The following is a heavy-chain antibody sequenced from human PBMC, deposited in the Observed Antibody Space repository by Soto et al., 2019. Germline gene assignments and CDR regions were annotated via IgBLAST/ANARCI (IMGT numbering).Heavy chain of an antibody. CDR1: GYTFTSYG. Sequence: ASVKVACKASGYTFTSYGISWVRQAPGQGLEWMGWISAYNGNTNYAQKLQGRVTMTTDTSTSTAYMELRSLRSDDTAVYYCAREGDIVVSPGDNYYYYYGMDVWGQGTTGTVSS. D-gene: IGHD2-15*01. CDR3: AREGDIVVSPGDNYYYYYGMDV. J-gene: IGHJ6*02. CDR2: ISAYNGNT. V-gene: IGHV1-18*01.